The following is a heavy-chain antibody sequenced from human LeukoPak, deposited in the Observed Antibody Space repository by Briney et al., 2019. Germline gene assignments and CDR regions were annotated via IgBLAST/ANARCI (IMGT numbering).Heavy chain of an antibody. CDR1: GFTLRSYA. V-gene: IGHV3-21*01. CDR3: ARSELDAFDI. CDR2: IGGNSGYM. Sequence: MSGGSLRLSCAASGFTLRSYAMSWVRQAPGKGLEWVSSIGGNSGYMYYGDSVKGRFTISRDNAKNSLYLQMNSLRAEDTAVYYCARSELDAFDIWGQGTMVTVSS. J-gene: IGHJ3*02. D-gene: IGHD1-7*01.